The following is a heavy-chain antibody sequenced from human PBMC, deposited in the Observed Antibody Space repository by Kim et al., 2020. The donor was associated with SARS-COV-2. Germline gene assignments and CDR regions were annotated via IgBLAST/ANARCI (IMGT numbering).Heavy chain of an antibody. J-gene: IGHJ3*02. V-gene: IGHV3-7*01. D-gene: IGHD3-10*01. Sequence: GGSLRLSCAVSGFIFAANWMTWVRQAPGKGLEWVANIKEDGSAQYYVNSVKGRFTISRDNAKNLLFLQMNNLRAEDTALYYCTRPARESDGAFDIWGQGTVVIVSS. CDR2: IKEDGSAQ. CDR3: TRPARESDGAFDI. CDR1: GFIFAANW.